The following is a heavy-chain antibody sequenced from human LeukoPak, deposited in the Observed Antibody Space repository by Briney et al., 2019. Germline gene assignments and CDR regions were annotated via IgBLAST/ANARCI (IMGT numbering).Heavy chain of an antibody. CDR3: AKDPSGSYYTRAFDI. V-gene: IGHV3-53*01. D-gene: IGHD1-26*01. Sequence: GGSLRLSCAASGFTVSSNYMSWVRQAPGKGLEWVSVIYSGGSTYYADSVKGRFTISRDNSKNTLYLQMNSLRAEDTAVYYCAKDPSGSYYTRAFDIWGQGTMVTVSS. CDR1: GFTVSSNY. CDR2: IYSGGST. J-gene: IGHJ3*02.